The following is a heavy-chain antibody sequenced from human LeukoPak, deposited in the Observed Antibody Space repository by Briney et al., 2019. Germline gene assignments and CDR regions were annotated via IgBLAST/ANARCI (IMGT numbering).Heavy chain of an antibody. D-gene: IGHD1-26*01. Sequence: SDTLSLTCAVYGGSFSGYYWSWIRQPPGKGLEWIGEINHSGSTNYNPSLKSRFTISIDTSKNQFSLKLSSVTAADTAVYYCARDERGAFDYWGQGTLVTVSS. V-gene: IGHV4-34*01. CDR3: ARDERGAFDY. J-gene: IGHJ4*02. CDR2: INHSGST. CDR1: GGSFSGYY.